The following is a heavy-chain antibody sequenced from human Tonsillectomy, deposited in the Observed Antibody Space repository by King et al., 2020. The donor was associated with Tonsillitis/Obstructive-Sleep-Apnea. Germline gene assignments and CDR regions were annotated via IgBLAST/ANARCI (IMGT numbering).Heavy chain of an antibody. CDR3: AREVERLSVYRRYCSGGSCYPIMDV. CDR1: GGSFSGYY. V-gene: IGHV4-34*01. CDR2: INHSGST. D-gene: IGHD2-15*01. J-gene: IGHJ6*04. Sequence: VQLQQWGAGLLKPSETLSLTCAVYGGSFSGYYWSWIRQPPGKGLEWIGEINHSGSTNYNPSLKSRVTISVDTSKNQFSLKLSSVTAADTAVYYCAREVERLSVYRRYCSGGSCYPIMDVWGKGTTVTVSS.